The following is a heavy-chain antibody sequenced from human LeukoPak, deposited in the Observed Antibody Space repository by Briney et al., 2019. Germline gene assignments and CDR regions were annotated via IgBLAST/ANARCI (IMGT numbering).Heavy chain of an antibody. Sequence: ASVKVSCKVSGYTLTELSMHWVRQAPGKGLEWMGGFDPEDGETIYAQKLQGRVTMTTDTSTSTAYMELRSLRSDDTAVYYCARVYSSSWWPSVIDYYYYYMDVWGKGTTVTVSS. CDR2: FDPEDGET. J-gene: IGHJ6*03. D-gene: IGHD6-13*01. CDR3: ARVYSSSWWPSVIDYYYYYMDV. V-gene: IGHV1-24*01. CDR1: GYTLTELS.